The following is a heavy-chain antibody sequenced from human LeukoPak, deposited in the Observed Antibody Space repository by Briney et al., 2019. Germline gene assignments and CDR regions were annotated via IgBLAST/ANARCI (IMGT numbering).Heavy chain of an antibody. CDR1: GFTFSSYE. CDR2: ISASGTIT. V-gene: IGHV3-48*03. CDR3: ARGGYYDILTRVFDS. Sequence: GGSLRLSCAASGFTFSSYEMNWVRQAPGKGLEWISYISASGTITHYADSVKGRFTISRDNSEKTLYLQMNSLRAEDTAVYYCARGGYYDILTRVFDSWGQGTLVTVSS. J-gene: IGHJ4*02. D-gene: IGHD3-9*01.